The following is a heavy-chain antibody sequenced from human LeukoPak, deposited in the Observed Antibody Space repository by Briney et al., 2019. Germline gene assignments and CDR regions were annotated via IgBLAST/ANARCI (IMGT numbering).Heavy chain of an antibody. D-gene: IGHD2-15*01. CDR1: GGSISSYY. V-gene: IGHV4-59*01. Sequence: PSETLSLTCTVSGGSISSYYWSWIRQSPGKGPEWIGYIYYSGSTNYNPSLKSRVTISVDTSKNQFSLKLSSVTAADTAVYYCARENCSGGSCYSAWFDPWGQGTLVTVSS. J-gene: IGHJ5*02. CDR3: ARENCSGGSCYSAWFDP. CDR2: IYYSGST.